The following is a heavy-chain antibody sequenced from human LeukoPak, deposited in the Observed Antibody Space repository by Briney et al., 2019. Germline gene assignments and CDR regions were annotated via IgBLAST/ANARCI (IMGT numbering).Heavy chain of an antibody. CDR1: GFTFNNFA. CDR3: ARVSEGSGGNDYFDY. Sequence: PGGSLRLSCAASGFTFNNFAMSWVRQAPGKGLEWVSAISGSGDNTYYADSVKGRFTISRDNAKNSLYLQMNSLRAEDTAVYYCARVSEGSGGNDYFDYWGQGTLVTVSS. V-gene: IGHV3-23*01. CDR2: ISGSGDNT. J-gene: IGHJ4*02. D-gene: IGHD4-23*01.